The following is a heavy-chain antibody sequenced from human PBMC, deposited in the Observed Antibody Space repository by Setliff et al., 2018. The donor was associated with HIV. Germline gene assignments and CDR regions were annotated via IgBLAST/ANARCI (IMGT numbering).Heavy chain of an antibody. D-gene: IGHD6-19*01. CDR3: ARGPPGNSIGWYVGY. CDR2: INHSGST. J-gene: IGHJ4*02. Sequence: SETLSLTCAVYGGSFSGFYWNWIRQPPGKGLEWIGEINHSGSTNYNPSLKSRVTISVDTSKNQFSLRLSSVIAADTAVYYCARGPPGNSIGWYVGYWGQGTQVTVSS. CDR1: GGSFSGFY. V-gene: IGHV4-34*01.